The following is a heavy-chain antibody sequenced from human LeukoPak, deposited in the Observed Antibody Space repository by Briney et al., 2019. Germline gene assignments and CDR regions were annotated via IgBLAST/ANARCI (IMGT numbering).Heavy chain of an antibody. V-gene: IGHV4-34*01. D-gene: IGHD4-23*01. Sequence: SETLSLTCAVYGGSLSDYYWSWIRQPPGKGLEWIGEINHSGSTNYNPSLKSRVTISVDTSKNQFSLKLSSVTAADTAVYYCARRPVYGGNRRAYFDYWGQGTLVTVSS. CDR3: ARRPVYGGNRRAYFDY. CDR2: INHSGST. J-gene: IGHJ4*02. CDR1: GGSLSDYY.